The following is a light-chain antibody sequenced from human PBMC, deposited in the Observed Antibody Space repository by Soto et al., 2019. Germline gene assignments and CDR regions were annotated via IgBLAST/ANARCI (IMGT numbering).Light chain of an antibody. V-gene: IGKV1-16*01. CDR3: QQYDDYPRT. CDR1: QGIGNF. J-gene: IGKJ1*01. CDR2: EAS. Sequence: DIQMTQSPSSLSASVGDTVTITCRASQGIGNFLAWFQQKPGKAPTSLISEASSLQSGVPSRFSGSGSGTDFTLTISSLQPEDFATYYCQQYDDYPRTFGQGTKVEFK.